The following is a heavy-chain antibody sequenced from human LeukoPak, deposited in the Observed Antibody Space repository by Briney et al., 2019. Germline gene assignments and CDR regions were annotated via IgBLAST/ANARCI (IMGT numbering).Heavy chain of an antibody. J-gene: IGHJ4*02. CDR3: ARTGDTAMVVFDY. CDR1: GYSISSGYY. D-gene: IGHD5-18*01. Sequence: SETLSLTCTVSGYSISSGYYWGWIRQPPGKGLEWIGSIYHSGSTYYNPSLKSRVTISVDTSKNQFSLKLSSVTAADTAVYYCARTGDTAMVVFDYWGQGTLVTVSS. V-gene: IGHV4-38-2*02. CDR2: IYHSGST.